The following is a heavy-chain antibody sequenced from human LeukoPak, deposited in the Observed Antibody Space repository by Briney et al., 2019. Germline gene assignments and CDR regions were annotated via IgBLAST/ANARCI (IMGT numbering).Heavy chain of an antibody. CDR2: ISYDGSNK. Sequence: GRSLRLSCAASGFTFSSYAMRWVRQAPGKGLEWVAVISYDGSNKYYADSVKGRFTISRDNSKNTLYLQMNSLRAEDTAVYYCAKTPSGSSDAFDIWGQGTMVTVSS. CDR1: GFTFSSYA. D-gene: IGHD1-26*01. J-gene: IGHJ3*02. CDR3: AKTPSGSSDAFDI. V-gene: IGHV3-30-3*02.